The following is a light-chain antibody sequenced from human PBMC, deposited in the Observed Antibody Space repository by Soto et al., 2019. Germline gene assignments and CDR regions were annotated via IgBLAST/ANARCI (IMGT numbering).Light chain of an antibody. Sequence: DIQMTQSPSTLSASVGDRVTITCRASQSISSWLAWYQQKPGKAPKLLIYKASSLDSGVPSRFGGSGSGTEFTLTISSLQPDDFATYYCQQYNSYWTFGQGTKVDI. CDR2: KAS. J-gene: IGKJ1*01. V-gene: IGKV1-5*03. CDR1: QSISSW. CDR3: QQYNSYWT.